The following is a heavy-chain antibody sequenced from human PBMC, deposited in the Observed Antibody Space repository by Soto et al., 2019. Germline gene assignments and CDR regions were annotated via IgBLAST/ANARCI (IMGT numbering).Heavy chain of an antibody. Sequence: PGGSLRLSCAASGFTFSDYYMNWIRQAPGRGLEWVSYISTSGSYTNYADSVKGRFTISRDNARNSLYLQMNTLRAEDTAVYYCARDQLLWFGDLNYYFDYWGQGTLVTVSS. CDR2: ISTSGSYT. D-gene: IGHD3-10*01. V-gene: IGHV3-11*06. J-gene: IGHJ4*02. CDR1: GFTFSDYY. CDR3: ARDQLLWFGDLNYYFDY.